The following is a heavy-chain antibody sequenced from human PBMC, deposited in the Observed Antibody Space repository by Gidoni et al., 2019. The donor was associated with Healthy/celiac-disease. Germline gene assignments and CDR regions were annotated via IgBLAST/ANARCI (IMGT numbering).Heavy chain of an antibody. V-gene: IGHV1-8*01. CDR3: ARGIPNTVYGDTRLFYSLHWFDP. Sequence: QVQLVQSGAEVKKPGASVKVSCKASGYTFTSYDINWVRQATGQGLEWMGWMNPNSGNTGYAQKFQGRVTMTRNTSICTAYMELSSLRSEDTAVYYCARGIPNTVYGDTRLFYSLHWFDPWGQGTLVTVSS. CDR1: GYTFTSYD. D-gene: IGHD4-17*01. J-gene: IGHJ5*02. CDR2: MNPNSGNT.